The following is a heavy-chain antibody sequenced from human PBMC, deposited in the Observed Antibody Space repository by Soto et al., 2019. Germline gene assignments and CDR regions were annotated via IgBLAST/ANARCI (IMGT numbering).Heavy chain of an antibody. D-gene: IGHD2-2*01. CDR3: GRVMIGTSRHTDSDY. CDR1: GASISSRDYY. V-gene: IGHV4-39*01. J-gene: IGHJ4*02. Sequence: SETLSLTCSVSGASISSRDYYWGWIRQTPGKGLEWIGNIDYNGVTYYNTSLKSRVTVSKDRSKNQFSLKVASDTAADTAIYYCGRVMIGTSRHTDSDYWGQGTQVTVSS. CDR2: IDYNGVT.